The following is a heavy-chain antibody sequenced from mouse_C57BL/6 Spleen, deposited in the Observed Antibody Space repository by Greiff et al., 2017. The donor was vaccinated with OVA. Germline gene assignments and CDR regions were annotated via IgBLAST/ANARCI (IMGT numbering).Heavy chain of an antibody. V-gene: IGHV10-1*01. CDR2: IRSKSNNYAT. Sequence: EVKLMESGGGLVQPKGSLTLSCAASGFSFNTYAMNWVRQAPGKGLEWVARIRSKSNNYATYYADSVKDRFTISRDDSESMLYLQMNNLKTEDTAMYYCVRHSGYYEYFDVWGTGTTVTVSS. J-gene: IGHJ1*03. CDR1: GFSFNTYA. D-gene: IGHD2-3*01. CDR3: VRHSGYYEYFDV.